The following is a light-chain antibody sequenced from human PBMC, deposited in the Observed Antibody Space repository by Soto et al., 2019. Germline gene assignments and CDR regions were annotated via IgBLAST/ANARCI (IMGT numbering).Light chain of an antibody. CDR1: QSINRH. CDR2: DAS. V-gene: IGKV3-11*01. CDR3: QQYHIYSGT. Sequence: EIVLTQSPATLSLSPGERATLSCRASQSINRHLAWYQQKPGQAPRLLILDASDRATGIPARFSGSGSGTDFTLTIRSLEPEDFATYYCQQYHIYSGTFGQGTKVEIK. J-gene: IGKJ1*01.